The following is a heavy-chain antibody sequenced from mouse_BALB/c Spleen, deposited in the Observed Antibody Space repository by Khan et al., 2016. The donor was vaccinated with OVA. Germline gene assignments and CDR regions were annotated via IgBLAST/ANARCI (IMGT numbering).Heavy chain of an antibody. J-gene: IGHJ1*01. CDR2: ISSGRSTI. Sequence: EVELVESGGGLVQPGGSRKLSCAASGFTFSSFGMHWVRQPPEKGLEWVAYISSGRSTIYYVDSVKGRFTISRDNPKNTLFLQMTSLRSEDTAMYYCARSGGNFHWYFDVWGAGTSVTVSS. CDR1: GFTFSSFG. V-gene: IGHV5-17*02. CDR3: ARSGGNFHWYFDV. D-gene: IGHD2-1*01.